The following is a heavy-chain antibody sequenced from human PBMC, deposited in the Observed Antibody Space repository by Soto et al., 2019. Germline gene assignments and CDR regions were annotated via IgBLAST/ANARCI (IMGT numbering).Heavy chain of an antibody. D-gene: IGHD6-13*01. V-gene: IGHV3-23*01. J-gene: IGHJ4*01. CDR1: GFTFSSYA. Sequence: EVQLLESGGGLVQPGGSLRLSCAASGFTFSSYAMSWVRQAPGKGLEWVAAISGSGGSTYYADSVKGRFTISRDNSKNSFCLKMDSMRAEDTAVYYCEYRLEAAGHFEYCGHGTLVTVSS. CDR3: EYRLEAAGHFEY. CDR2: ISGSGGST.